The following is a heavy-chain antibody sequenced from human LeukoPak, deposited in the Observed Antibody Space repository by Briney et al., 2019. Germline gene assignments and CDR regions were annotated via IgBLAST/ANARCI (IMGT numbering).Heavy chain of an antibody. V-gene: IGHV3-23*01. CDR1: GFTVSSNY. Sequence: PGGSLRLSCAASGFTVSSNYMNWVRQAPGKGLEWVSAISGSGGSTHYADSVKGRFTISRDNSRNTLYLQMNSLRAEDTAVYYCASEPSYFDYWGQGTLVTVSS. CDR3: ASEPSYFDY. CDR2: ISGSGGST. J-gene: IGHJ4*02.